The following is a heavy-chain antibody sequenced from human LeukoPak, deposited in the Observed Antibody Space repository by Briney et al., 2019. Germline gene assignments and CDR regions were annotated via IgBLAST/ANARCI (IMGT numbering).Heavy chain of an antibody. Sequence: ASAMVSCKASGYSFTSSGISCWLRAPREKLLWWVGISAYNGNTNYEQNLQSRVTMTTDTSTSTAYMELMRLRSDDTAVYYCARDPGGVVLEWLAARAPAFDIGGQRTMVTVSS. CDR1: GYSFTSSG. CDR2: ISAYNGNT. J-gene: IGHJ3*02. CDR3: ARDPGGVVLEWLAARAPAFDI. V-gene: IGHV1-18*01. D-gene: IGHD3-3*01.